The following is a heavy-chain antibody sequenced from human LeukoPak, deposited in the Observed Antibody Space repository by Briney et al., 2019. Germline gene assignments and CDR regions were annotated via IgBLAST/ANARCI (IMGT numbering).Heavy chain of an antibody. Sequence: ASVKVSCKVSGYALTELSMHWVRQAPGKGLEWMGGFDPEDGETIYAQKFQGRVTMTEDTSTDTAYMELSSLRSEDTAVYYCATRRSTMIVVVTHFDYWGQGTLVTVSS. CDR3: ATRRSTMIVVVTHFDY. V-gene: IGHV1-24*01. CDR1: GYALTELS. CDR2: FDPEDGET. J-gene: IGHJ4*02. D-gene: IGHD3-22*01.